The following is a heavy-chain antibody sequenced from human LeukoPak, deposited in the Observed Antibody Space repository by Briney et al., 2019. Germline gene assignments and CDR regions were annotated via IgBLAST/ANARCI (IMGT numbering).Heavy chain of an antibody. D-gene: IGHD6-13*01. CDR1: GGSISSGGYY. CDR3: ARDPGNYFDY. Sequence: KSSETLSLTCTVSGGSISSGGYYWSWIRQPPGKGLEWIGYIYHSGSTYYNPSLKSRVTISVDRSKNQFSLKLSSVTAADTAVYYCARDPGNYFDYWGQGALVTVSS. V-gene: IGHV4-30-2*01. CDR2: IYHSGST. J-gene: IGHJ4*02.